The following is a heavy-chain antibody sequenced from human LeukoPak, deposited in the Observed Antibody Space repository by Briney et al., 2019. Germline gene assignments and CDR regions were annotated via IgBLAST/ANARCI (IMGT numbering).Heavy chain of an antibody. CDR2: MAQDGSEK. CDR1: GFTFTSYW. CDR3: AREGGAGGTIDY. J-gene: IGHJ4*02. D-gene: IGHD2-8*01. V-gene: IGHV3-7*05. Sequence: GGSLRLSRAASGFTFTSYWMRWVRQAPGKGLEWVATMAQDGSEKYYVDSVKGRFTISRDNSKNTLYLQMNSLRAEDTAVYYCAREGGAGGTIDYWGQGTLVTVSS.